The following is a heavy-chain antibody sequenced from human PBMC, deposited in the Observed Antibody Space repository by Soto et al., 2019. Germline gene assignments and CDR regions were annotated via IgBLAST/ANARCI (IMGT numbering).Heavy chain of an antibody. J-gene: IGHJ4*02. V-gene: IGHV3-23*01. CDR3: AKRGAFRQWLVRVPYFDY. CDR1: GFTFSSYA. CDR2: ISGSGGST. D-gene: IGHD6-19*01. Sequence: PGGSLRLSCAASGFTFSSYAMSWVRQAPGKGLEWVSAISGSGGSTYYADSVKGRFTISRDNSKNTLYLQMNSLRAEDTAVYYCAKRGAFRQWLVRVPYFDYWGQGALLTVSS.